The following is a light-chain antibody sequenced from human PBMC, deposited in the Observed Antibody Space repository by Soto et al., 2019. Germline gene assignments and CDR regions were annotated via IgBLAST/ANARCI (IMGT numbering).Light chain of an antibody. CDR2: GTS. V-gene: IGKV1-39*01. CDR1: QYISTY. CDR3: QQSYSTLGT. J-gene: IGKJ1*01. Sequence: DIQMTQSPSSPSAPVGDRVTITCRASQYISTYLNWYRQKSGKAPKLLIYGTSTLESGVPSRFSGSGSETDFSLTISSLQPEDFATYYCQQSYSTLGTFGQGTKVDIK.